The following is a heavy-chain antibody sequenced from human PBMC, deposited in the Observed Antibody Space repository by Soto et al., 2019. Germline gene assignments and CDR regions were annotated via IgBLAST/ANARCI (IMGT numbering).Heavy chain of an antibody. D-gene: IGHD3-10*01. V-gene: IGHV1-18*01. CDR2: ISRHNGNT. CDR1: GFTFSNYG. CDR3: ARAVRGVSSPFDP. J-gene: IGHJ5*02. Sequence: QVQLVQSGAEVKNPGASVKVSRKASGFTFSNYGFSWVRQAPGQGLEWMGWISRHNGNTNYAQKLQGRVTMTTDTSTNTAYMELRSLRSDDTAVYYCARAVRGVSSPFDPWGQGTLVTVSS.